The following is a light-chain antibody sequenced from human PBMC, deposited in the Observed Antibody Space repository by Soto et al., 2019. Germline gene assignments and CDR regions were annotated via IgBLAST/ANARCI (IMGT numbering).Light chain of an antibody. CDR1: ESVSTN. V-gene: IGKV3-20*01. CDR2: GAS. Sequence: EIEMTQSPATLSLAPWERVTLSCRASESVSTNLAWYQQKAGQAPRLLIYGASTRATGIPDRFSGSGSGTDFTLTISRLEPEDFAVYYCQQHGSSPITFGQGTRLEIK. CDR3: QQHGSSPIT. J-gene: IGKJ5*01.